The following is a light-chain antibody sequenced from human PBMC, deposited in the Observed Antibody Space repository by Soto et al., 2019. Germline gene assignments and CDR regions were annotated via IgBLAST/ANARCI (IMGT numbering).Light chain of an antibody. Sequence: QSVLTQPASLSASPGQSITISCTGSSSDVGGYNYVSWYQQHPGKVPRLIIYEVSNWPSGVSDRFSGSKSGNTASLTISGLQADDEGDYYCSSYSSSTTPILFGGGTQLTVL. CDR3: SSYSSSTTPIL. CDR2: EVS. CDR1: SSDVGGYNY. J-gene: IGLJ3*02. V-gene: IGLV2-14*01.